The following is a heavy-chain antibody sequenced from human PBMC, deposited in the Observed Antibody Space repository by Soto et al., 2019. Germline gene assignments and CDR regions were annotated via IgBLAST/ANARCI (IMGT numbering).Heavy chain of an antibody. CDR2: IFYTGTT. Sequence: PSETLSLTCSVSGGSISGYYCSWIRQPPGKGLEYIGYIFYTGTTNYNSSLWSRVAMSVDTSKNQISLVLTSVTAADTAIYYCARSGHTFDGVFWGQGVPVTVSS. J-gene: IGHJ4*02. CDR1: GGSISGYY. V-gene: IGHV4-59*01. CDR3: ARSGHTFDGVF. D-gene: IGHD3-16*01.